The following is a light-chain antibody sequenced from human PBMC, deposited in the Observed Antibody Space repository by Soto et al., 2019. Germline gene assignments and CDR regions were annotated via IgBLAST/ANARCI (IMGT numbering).Light chain of an antibody. Sequence: EIVLTQSPGTLSLSPGERATLSCRASQSVSSSYLAWYQQKPGQAPRLLIYGASSRATGIPDRFSGSGSGTDFTLTISRLDPEDFAVYYCQPYGSSPSTFGGGTKV. CDR1: QSVSSSY. V-gene: IGKV3-20*01. CDR2: GAS. J-gene: IGKJ4*01. CDR3: QPYGSSPST.